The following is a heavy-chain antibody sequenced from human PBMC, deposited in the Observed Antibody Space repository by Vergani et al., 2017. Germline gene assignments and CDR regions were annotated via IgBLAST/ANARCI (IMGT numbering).Heavy chain of an antibody. D-gene: IGHD2-15*01. J-gene: IGHJ4*02. CDR2: IYYSGST. CDR3: ERDGGGWSPFDY. CDR1: GGSISSYY. V-gene: IGHV4-59*01. Sequence: QVQLEESGPGLVKPSETLSLTCTVSGGSISSYYWSWIRRPPGKGLEWIGYIYYSGSTNYNPSLKSRVTISVDTSKNQFSLKLSSVTAANTAVYYCERDGGGWSPFDYWGQGTLVTVSS.